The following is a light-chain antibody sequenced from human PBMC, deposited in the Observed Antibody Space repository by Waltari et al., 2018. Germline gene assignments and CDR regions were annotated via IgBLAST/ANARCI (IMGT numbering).Light chain of an antibody. J-gene: IGKJ1*01. V-gene: IGKV4-1*01. CDR2: WAS. CDR3: QQYYSFPRT. Sequence: DIVMTQSPAFLAVSLGETATIQCQSSQSLYFGSNDKTYLSWFQQKPGQPPRLLIYWASRRDSGVPGRFSGGGSETDFTLTISGLQVEDVAVYYCQQYYSFPRTFGQGTRIEIK. CDR1: QSLYFGSNDKTY.